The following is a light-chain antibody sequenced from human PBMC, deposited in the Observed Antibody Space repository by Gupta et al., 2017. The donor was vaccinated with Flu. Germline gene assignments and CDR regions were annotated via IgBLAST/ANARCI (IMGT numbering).Light chain of an antibody. CDR3: SSYTSSSNTYV. Sequence: QSALTQPASVSGSPGQSITISCTGTSSDVGGYNYVSWYQQHPGKAPKLMIYEVSNRPSGVSNRFSGSKSGTTASLTIAGLQAEDEADYYCSSYTSSSNTYVFGTGIKVTVL. V-gene: IGLV2-14*01. J-gene: IGLJ1*01. CDR2: EVS. CDR1: SSDVGGYNY.